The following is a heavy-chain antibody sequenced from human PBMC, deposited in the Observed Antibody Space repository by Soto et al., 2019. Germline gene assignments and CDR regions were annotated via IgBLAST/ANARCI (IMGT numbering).Heavy chain of an antibody. J-gene: IGHJ6*02. V-gene: IGHV3-53*01. CDR1: GFTVSTNY. CDR2: IYSNGNT. D-gene: IGHD2-15*01. Sequence: SVGSLRLSCAASGFTVSTNYRTWVRQTPGKGLEWVSIIYSNGNTYYADSVKGRFTISRDNSKNTLYLQMNSLRVDDTAVYYCVVEDLGMEVWGQGTTVTVSS. CDR3: VVEDLGMEV.